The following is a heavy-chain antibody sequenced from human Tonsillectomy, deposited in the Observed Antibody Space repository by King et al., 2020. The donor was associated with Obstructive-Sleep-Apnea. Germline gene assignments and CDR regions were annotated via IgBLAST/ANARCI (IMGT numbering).Heavy chain of an antibody. D-gene: IGHD6-13*01. CDR2: INHSGST. V-gene: IGHV4-34*01. J-gene: IGHJ5*02. CDR1: GGSFSGYY. Sequence: VQLQQWGAGLLKPSEPLSLTCAVYGGSFSGYYWSWIRQPPGKGLEWIGEINHSGSTNYNPSLKSRVTISVDTSKNQFSLKLSSVTAADTAVYYCARDWSSSCRFDPWGQGTLVTVSS. CDR3: ARDWSSSCRFDP.